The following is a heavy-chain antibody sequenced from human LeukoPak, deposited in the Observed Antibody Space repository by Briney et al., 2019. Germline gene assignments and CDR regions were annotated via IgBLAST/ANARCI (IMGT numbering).Heavy chain of an antibody. J-gene: IGHJ4*02. V-gene: IGHV3-7*01. D-gene: IGHD2-21*02. CDR1: GFTFRSYW. CDR2: IKQDGSEK. CDR3: AKVNVVVTTLDY. Sequence: GRSLRLSCAASGFTFRSYWMSWVRQAPGKGLEWVANIKQDGSEKYYVDSVKGRFTISRDNAKNSLYLQMISLRAEDTAVYYCAKVNVVVTTLDYWGQGILVTVSS.